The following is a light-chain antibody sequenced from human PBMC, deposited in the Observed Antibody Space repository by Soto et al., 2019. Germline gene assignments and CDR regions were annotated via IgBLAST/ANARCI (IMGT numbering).Light chain of an antibody. Sequence: EVVLTQSPATLSLSPGNRATLSCRASQSVSGYLAWYQQQPGQAPRLLIYDASNRATGIPARFSGSGSGTDFTLTITILEPEDFAVYYCQQRSNWPSTFGGGTKVEI. CDR3: QQRSNWPST. CDR2: DAS. V-gene: IGKV3-11*01. J-gene: IGKJ4*01. CDR1: QSVSGY.